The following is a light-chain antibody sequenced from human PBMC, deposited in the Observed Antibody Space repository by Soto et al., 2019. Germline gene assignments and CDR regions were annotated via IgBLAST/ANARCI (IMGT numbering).Light chain of an antibody. CDR1: QTISSW. Sequence: DIQMTQSPSILSGSVGDRVTITCRAGQTISSWLAWYQQKPGKAPKLLIYKASTLKSGVPSRFSGSGSGTEFTLTISSLQPDDFATYYCQHYNSYSEAFGQGTKVDIK. V-gene: IGKV1-5*03. CDR2: KAS. J-gene: IGKJ1*01. CDR3: QHYNSYSEA.